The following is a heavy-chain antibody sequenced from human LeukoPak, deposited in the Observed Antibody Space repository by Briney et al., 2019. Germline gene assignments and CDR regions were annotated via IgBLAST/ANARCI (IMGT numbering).Heavy chain of an antibody. D-gene: IGHD2-2*01. CDR3: ARTDCSSTSCYYYYYYGMDV. Sequence: SVKVSCKASGYTFTSYDISWVRQAPGQGLEWMGRIIPILGIANYAQKFQGRVTITADKSTSTAYMELSSLRSEDTAVYYCARTDCSSTSCYYYYYYGMDVWGQGTTVTVSS. J-gene: IGHJ6*02. CDR2: IIPILGIA. CDR1: GYTFTSYD. V-gene: IGHV1-69*04.